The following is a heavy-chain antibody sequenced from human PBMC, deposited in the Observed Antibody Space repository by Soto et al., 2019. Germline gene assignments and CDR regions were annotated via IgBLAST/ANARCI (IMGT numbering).Heavy chain of an antibody. D-gene: IGHD6-6*01. J-gene: IGHJ6*03. CDR2: IYSGGST. V-gene: IGHV3-66*01. CDR3: ARESRSSPRKVYSYYMDG. Sequence: PGGSLRLSCAASGFTVSSNYMSWVRQAPGKGLEWVSVIYSGGSTYYADSVKGRFTISRDNSKNTLYLQMNSLRAEDTAVYYCARESRSSPRKVYSYYMDGWGKGITVTVAS. CDR1: GFTVSSNY.